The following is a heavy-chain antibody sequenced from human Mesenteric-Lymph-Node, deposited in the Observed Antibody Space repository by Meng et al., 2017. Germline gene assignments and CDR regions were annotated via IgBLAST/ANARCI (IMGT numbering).Heavy chain of an antibody. CDR1: GFTFSSYA. CDR2: ISGGGGST. D-gene: IGHD6-13*01. Sequence: GGSLRLSCAASGFTFSSYAMHWVRQGPGKGLEWVSTISGGGGSTKYADSVKGRFTVSRDNSKNTVYLQMNSLRPEDAAIYYCAKKSIYTSSWTPYAFDIWGQGTMVTVSS. V-gene: IGHV3-23*01. CDR3: AKKSIYTSSWTPYAFDI. J-gene: IGHJ3*02.